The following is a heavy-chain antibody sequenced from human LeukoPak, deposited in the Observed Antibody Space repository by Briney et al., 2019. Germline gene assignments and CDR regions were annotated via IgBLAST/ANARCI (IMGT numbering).Heavy chain of an antibody. V-gene: IGHV4-4*07. CDR1: GGSISSYY. CDR2: IYTSGGT. CDR3: ARVGGDGDY. D-gene: IGHD3-10*01. J-gene: IGHJ4*02. Sequence: SETLSLTCTVSGGSISSYYWSWIRQPAGKGLGWIGRIYTSGGTNYNPSLKSRVTMSVDTSKNQFSLKLSSVTAADTAVYYCARVGGDGDYWGQGTLVTVSS.